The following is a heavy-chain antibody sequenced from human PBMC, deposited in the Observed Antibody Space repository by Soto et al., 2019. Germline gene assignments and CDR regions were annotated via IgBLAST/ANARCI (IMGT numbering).Heavy chain of an antibody. Sequence: QVQLVESGGGVVQPGRSLRLSCAASGFTFSGYAMHWVRQAPGKGLEWVAVISYDGSNKYYADSVKGRFTISRDNSKNTLYLQMNSLRGDDTAVYYCAREDDGMDVWGQGTTVTVSS. V-gene: IGHV3-30-3*01. J-gene: IGHJ6*02. CDR2: ISYDGSNK. CDR3: AREDDGMDV. CDR1: GFTFSGYA.